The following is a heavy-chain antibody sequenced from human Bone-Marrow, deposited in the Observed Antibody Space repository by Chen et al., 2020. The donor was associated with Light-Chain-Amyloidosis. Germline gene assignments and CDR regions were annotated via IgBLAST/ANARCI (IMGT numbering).Heavy chain of an antibody. J-gene: IGHJ3*02. CDR2: VGGRGGGR. V-gene: IGHV3-23*04. Sequence: EVQLVESGGGLLQRGGSLRLSCAASGFAFSSYAMSWVRQAPRKGLGWVSNVGGRGGGRYYGESGKGRLTISRENSKNALFRKMNSLRAEDTAVYYCAKDISYDDILPGYPADAFDIWGQGTMVTVSS. CDR1: GFAFSSYA. CDR3: AKDISYDDILPGYPADAFDI. D-gene: IGHD3-9*01.